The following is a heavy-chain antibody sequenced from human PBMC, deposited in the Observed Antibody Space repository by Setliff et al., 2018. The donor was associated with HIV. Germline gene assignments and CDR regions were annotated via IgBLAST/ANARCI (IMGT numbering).Heavy chain of an antibody. CDR2: IRTKINNYAT. CDR1: GFTFSGSA. CDR3: TGWGSGWPQNY. J-gene: IGHJ4*02. V-gene: IGHV3-73*01. Sequence: LRLSCSASGFTFSGSAIHWVRQASGRGLEWIGRIRTKINNYATTYTASVKDRFIISRDDSKNTAFLQMNSLKSEDTAVYYCTGWGSGWPQNYWGQGTLVTVSS. D-gene: IGHD6-19*01.